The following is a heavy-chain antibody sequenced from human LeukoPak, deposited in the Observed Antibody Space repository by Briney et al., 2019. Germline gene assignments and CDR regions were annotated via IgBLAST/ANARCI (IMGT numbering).Heavy chain of an antibody. CDR2: ISGSGGTT. CDR3: AKGGSGPALDY. D-gene: IGHD6-19*01. V-gene: IGHV3-23*01. J-gene: IGHJ4*02. CDR1: GFTFNNYA. Sequence: GGSLRLSCAASGFTFNNYAMSWVRQAPGKGLEWVSAISGSGGTTYYADSVKGRFTFSRDNSKNTLYLQMNSLRAEDTAVYYCAKGGSGPALDYWGQGTLVTVSS.